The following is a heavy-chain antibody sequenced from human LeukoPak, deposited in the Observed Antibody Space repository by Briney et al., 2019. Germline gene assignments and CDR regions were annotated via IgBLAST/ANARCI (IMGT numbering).Heavy chain of an antibody. CDR2: MNYGGSS. D-gene: IGHD4-17*01. CDR3: ARAFYGDYRKFYFDY. J-gene: IGHJ4*02. V-gene: IGHV4-38-2*01. CDR1: GFTFNGYW. Sequence: GSLRLSCAASGFTFNGYWMSWVRQPPGKGLEWIGSMNYGGSSHYNPSLKSRVTISVDTSKKQFSLKLTSVTAADTAVYYCARAFYGDYRKFYFDYWGQGTLVTVSS.